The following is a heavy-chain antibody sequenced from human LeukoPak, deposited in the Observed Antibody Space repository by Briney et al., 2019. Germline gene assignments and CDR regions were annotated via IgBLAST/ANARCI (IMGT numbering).Heavy chain of an antibody. J-gene: IGHJ4*02. CDR3: ARGRGSSADFDY. CDR2: TYYRSQWNN. V-gene: IGHV6-1*01. CDR1: GDSVSSNSAT. Sequence: SQTLSLTCAISGDSVSSNSATWNWIRQSPLRALEWLGRTYYRSQWNNDYAASVKSRIDINPETSKNQYSLQLNSVTPEDTAVYYCARGRGSSADFDYCSEATLVTVSS. D-gene: IGHD6-6*01.